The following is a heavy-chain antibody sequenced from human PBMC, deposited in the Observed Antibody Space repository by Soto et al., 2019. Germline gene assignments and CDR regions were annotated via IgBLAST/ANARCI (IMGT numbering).Heavy chain of an antibody. CDR1: GFTFSNYA. J-gene: IGHJ5*02. CDR3: TLVETGIINYFDP. V-gene: IGHV3-73*01. D-gene: IGHD5-18*01. Sequence: EAQLLESGGGLVQPGGSLRLSCAASGFTFSNYAMSWVRQAPGKGLEWVGHIRSEANSYATAYAASLKGRFTISRDDSKNTAYLQMNSLKNEDSAVYYCTLVETGIINYFDPLGQGTLVTVSS. CDR2: IRSEANSYAT.